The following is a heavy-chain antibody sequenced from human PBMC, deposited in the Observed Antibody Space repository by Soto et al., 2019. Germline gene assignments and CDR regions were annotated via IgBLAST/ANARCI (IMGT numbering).Heavy chain of an antibody. D-gene: IGHD4-17*01. J-gene: IGHJ4*02. CDR3: AKGPDDGDNY. V-gene: IGHV3-23*01. CDR1: GFTFSSYA. CDR2: ISGSGGST. Sequence: EVQLLESGGVLVQPGGSLRLACAASGFTFSSYAMSWVRQAPGKGLEWVSAISGSGGSTYYADSVKGRFTTSRDNSKNTLYLQMTSLRAEDTAVYYCAKGPDDGDNYWGQGTLVTVSS.